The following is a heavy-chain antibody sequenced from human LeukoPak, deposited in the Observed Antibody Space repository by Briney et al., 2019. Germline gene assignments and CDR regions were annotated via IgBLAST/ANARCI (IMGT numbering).Heavy chain of an antibody. CDR2: IYYSGST. CDR1: GGSISSYY. V-gene: IGHV4-59*01. D-gene: IGHD6-13*01. CDR3: ASARAAARPNYYYYGMDV. J-gene: IGHJ6*02. Sequence: SETLSLTCTVSGGSISSYYWSWVRQPPGKGLEWIGYIYYSGSTNYNPSLTSRVTISVDTSKNQFSLKLSSVTAADTAVYYCASARAAARPNYYYYGMDVWGQGTTVTVSS.